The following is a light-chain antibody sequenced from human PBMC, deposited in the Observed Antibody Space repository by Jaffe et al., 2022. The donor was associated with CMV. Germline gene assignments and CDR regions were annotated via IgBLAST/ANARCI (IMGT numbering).Light chain of an antibody. Sequence: DIVMTQSPDSLAVSLGERATINCKSSRSVLYSSNNKNYLAWYQQKPGQPPKLLIYWASTREFGVPDRFSGSGSGTDFTLTISSLQAEDVAIYYCQQYYTTPFTFGPGTKVHV. CDR3: QQYYTTPFT. CDR2: WAS. V-gene: IGKV4-1*01. J-gene: IGKJ3*01. CDR1: RSVLYSSNNKNY.